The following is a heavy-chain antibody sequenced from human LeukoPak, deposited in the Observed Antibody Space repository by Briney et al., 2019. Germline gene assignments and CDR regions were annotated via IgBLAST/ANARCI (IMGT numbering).Heavy chain of an antibody. V-gene: IGHV4-38-2*02. CDR2: INHSGST. Sequence: SETLSLTCTVSGYSISSGYYWGWIRQPPGKGLEWVGEINHSGSTNYNPSLKSRVTISVDTSKNQFSLKLSSVTAADTAVYYCARGEVVPAATAWFDPWGQGTLVTVSS. D-gene: IGHD2-2*01. J-gene: IGHJ5*02. CDR3: ARGEVVPAATAWFDP. CDR1: GYSISSGYY.